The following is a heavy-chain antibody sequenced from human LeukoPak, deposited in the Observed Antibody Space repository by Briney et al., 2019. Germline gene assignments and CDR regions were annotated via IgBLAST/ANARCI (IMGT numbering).Heavy chain of an antibody. Sequence: GGSLRLSCAASGFTVSSNYMSWVRQAPGKGLEWVSVIYSRGATYYADSVKGRFSISRDNSKNTLYLQMSDLRAEDTAVYYCAKITVATTPNYWGQGTLVTVSS. J-gene: IGHJ4*02. CDR3: AKITVATTPNY. CDR2: IYSRGAT. CDR1: GFTVSSNY. D-gene: IGHD3-10*01. V-gene: IGHV3-53*01.